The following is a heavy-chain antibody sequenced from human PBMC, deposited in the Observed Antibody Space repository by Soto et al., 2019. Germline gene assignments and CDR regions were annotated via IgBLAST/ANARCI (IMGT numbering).Heavy chain of an antibody. D-gene: IGHD4-17*01. Sequence: SETLSLTCTVSGGSISSYYWSWIRQPPGKGLEWIGYIYYSGSTNYNPSLKSRATISVDTSKNQFSLKLSSVTAADTAVYYCAKDYGDYLDYWGQGTLVTVSS. CDR3: AKDYGDYLDY. V-gene: IGHV4-59*01. CDR1: GGSISSYY. J-gene: IGHJ4*02. CDR2: IYYSGST.